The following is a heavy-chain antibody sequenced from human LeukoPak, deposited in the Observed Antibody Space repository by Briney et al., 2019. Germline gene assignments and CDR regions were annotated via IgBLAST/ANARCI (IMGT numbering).Heavy chain of an antibody. Sequence: SETLSLTCTVSGGSISNYYWSWIRHPAGKRLEWLGRIYSSGSTNYNPSLESRVTVSVDTSKNQFSLKLSSVTAADTAVYYCAREHMVRGVINRWGQGALVTVSS. CDR1: GGSISNYY. CDR3: AREHMVRGVINR. D-gene: IGHD3-10*01. J-gene: IGHJ4*02. CDR2: IYSSGST. V-gene: IGHV4-4*07.